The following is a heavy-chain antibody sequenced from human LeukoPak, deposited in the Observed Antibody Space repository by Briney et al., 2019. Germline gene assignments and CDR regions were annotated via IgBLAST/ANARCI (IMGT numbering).Heavy chain of an antibody. D-gene: IGHD3-22*01. CDR3: AKDVHYDSSGHWDY. V-gene: IGHV3-30*02. CDR2: IRYDGSNK. J-gene: IGHJ4*02. Sequence: PGGSLRLSCAASGFTFSSYGMRWVRQAPGKGLEWVAFIRYDGSNKYYADSVKGRFTISRDNSKNTLYLQMNSLRAEDTAVYYCAKDVHYDSSGHWDYWGQGTLVTVSS. CDR1: GFTFSSYG.